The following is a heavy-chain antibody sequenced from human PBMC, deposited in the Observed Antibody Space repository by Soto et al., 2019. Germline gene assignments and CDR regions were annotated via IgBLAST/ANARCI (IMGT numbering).Heavy chain of an antibody. D-gene: IGHD3-3*01. CDR1: GFTFVSYE. CDR2: ISSSGSTI. V-gene: IGHV3-48*03. CDR3: ARLPTPHYDFWSGPLGAGMDV. Sequence: GSLRLSCAASGFTFVSYEINWVRQSPCKWLEWVSYISSSGSTIYYADSVKGRFTISRDNAKNSLYLQMNSLRAEDTAVYYCARLPTPHYDFWSGPLGAGMDVWGQGTTVTVSS. J-gene: IGHJ6*02.